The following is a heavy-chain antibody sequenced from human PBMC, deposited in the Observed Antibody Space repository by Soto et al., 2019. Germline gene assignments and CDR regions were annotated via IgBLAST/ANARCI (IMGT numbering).Heavy chain of an antibody. CDR1: GFTFSSYG. D-gene: IGHD4-17*01. CDR2: ISYDGSNK. J-gene: IGHJ4*02. Sequence: QVQLVESGGGVVQPGRSLRLSCAASGFTFSSYGMHWVRQAPGKGLEWVAVISYDGSNKYYADSVKGRFTISRDNSKNTLYLQRNSLRAEDTAVYYCAKPAHETGEHDYGDYEPGDYWGQGTLVTVSS. CDR3: AKPAHETGEHDYGDYEPGDY. V-gene: IGHV3-30*18.